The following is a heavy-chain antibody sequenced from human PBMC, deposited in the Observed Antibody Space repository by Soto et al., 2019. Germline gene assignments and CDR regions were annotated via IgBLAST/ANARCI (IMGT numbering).Heavy chain of an antibody. Sequence: QVQLQQSGPGLVKPSGTLSLTCFVSGDSINNTYWWSWVRQAPEKGLEWIGEIYHTGGRSYMPSLRGRITLSVDTSKNQFSLKLTSVTASDTAVYYCARAYGGFDNGLDVWGQGTAVTVSS. D-gene: IGHD5-12*01. CDR2: IYHTGGR. CDR3: ARAYGGFDNGLDV. J-gene: IGHJ6*02. V-gene: IGHV4-4*02. CDR1: GDSINNTYW.